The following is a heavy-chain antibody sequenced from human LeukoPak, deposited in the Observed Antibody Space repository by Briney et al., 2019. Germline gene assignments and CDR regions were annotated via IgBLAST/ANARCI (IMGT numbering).Heavy chain of an antibody. J-gene: IGHJ3*02. D-gene: IGHD6-13*01. CDR1: GFTFSSYA. Sequence: GGSLRLSCAASGFTFSSYAMSWVRQAPGKGLEWVSSISSSSSYIYYADSVKGRFTISRDNAKNSLYLQMNSLRAEDTAVYYCAREAAAAEYAFDIWGQGTMVTVSS. CDR2: ISSSSSYI. CDR3: AREAAAAEYAFDI. V-gene: IGHV3-21*01.